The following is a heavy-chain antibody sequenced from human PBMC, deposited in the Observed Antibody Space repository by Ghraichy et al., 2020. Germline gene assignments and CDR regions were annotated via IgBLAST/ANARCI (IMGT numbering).Heavy chain of an antibody. J-gene: IGHJ4*02. D-gene: IGHD5-12*01. Sequence: GGSLRLSCAASGFTLSDYYMSWIRQAPGKGLEWISYISNSGINIHYADSVKGRFTISRDNAKNSLYLQMNSLRAEDTAAYYCVGGGYNGYQTDYWGQGNMVTVSS. CDR3: VGGGYNGYQTDY. V-gene: IGHV3-11*01. CDR1: GFTLSDYY. CDR2: ISNSGINI.